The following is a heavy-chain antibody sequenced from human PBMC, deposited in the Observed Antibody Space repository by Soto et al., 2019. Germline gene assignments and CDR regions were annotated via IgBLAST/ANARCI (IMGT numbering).Heavy chain of an antibody. CDR3: ATLYYYDSSGRNWFDP. V-gene: IGHV5-51*01. CDR1: GYSFTSYW. J-gene: IGHJ5*02. D-gene: IGHD3-22*01. CDR2: IYPGDSDT. Sequence: GGSLRLSCKGSGYSFTSYWIGWVRQLPGKGLEWMGIIYPGDSDTRYSPSFQGQVTISADKSISTAYLQWSSLKASDTAMYYCATLYYYDSSGRNWFDPWGQGTLVTVSS.